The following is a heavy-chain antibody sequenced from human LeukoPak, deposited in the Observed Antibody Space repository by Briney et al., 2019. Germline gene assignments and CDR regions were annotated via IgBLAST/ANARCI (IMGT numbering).Heavy chain of an antibody. CDR3: ARAPPYSSASWGYYGMDV. Sequence: GGSLRLSCAASGFTFSSYDMHWVRQTVGKGLEWVSSIGIAGDTYYPGSVKGRFTISRENAKNSLYLQMNSLRAGDTAVYYCARAPPYSSASWGYYGMDVWGQGTTVTVSS. CDR1: GFTFSSYD. J-gene: IGHJ6*02. CDR2: IGIAGDT. D-gene: IGHD6-6*01. V-gene: IGHV3-13*01.